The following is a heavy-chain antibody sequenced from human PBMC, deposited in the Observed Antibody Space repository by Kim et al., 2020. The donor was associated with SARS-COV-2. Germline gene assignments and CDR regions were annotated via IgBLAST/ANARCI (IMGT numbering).Heavy chain of an antibody. CDR1: GFTFSDYY. CDR2: ISSSGSTI. V-gene: IGHV3-11*01. D-gene: IGHD1-1*01. CDR3: ARAYLQPDINFVYWYFDL. Sequence: GGSLRLSCAASGFTFSDYYMSWIRQAPGKGLEWVSYISSSGSTIYYADSVKGRFTISRDNAKNSLYLQMNSLRAEDTALFYCARAYLQPDINFVYWYFDLWGRGTLVTVSS. J-gene: IGHJ2*01.